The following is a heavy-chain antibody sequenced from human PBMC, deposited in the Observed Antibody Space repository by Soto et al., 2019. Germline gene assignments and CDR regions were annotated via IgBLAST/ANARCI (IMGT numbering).Heavy chain of an antibody. CDR3: VKGRLVDTVRYFFDY. V-gene: IGHV3-30*18. J-gene: IGHJ4*02. D-gene: IGHD5-18*01. CDR1: GFTFSNYG. Sequence: GGSLRLSCAASGFTFSNYGLHWVRQAPGKGLEWVAVILYDGSYENYADSVKGRFTVSRDNSKSTVYLQMNSLRLEDTAVYYCVKGRLVDTVRYFFDYWGQGTLVTVSS. CDR2: ILYDGSYE.